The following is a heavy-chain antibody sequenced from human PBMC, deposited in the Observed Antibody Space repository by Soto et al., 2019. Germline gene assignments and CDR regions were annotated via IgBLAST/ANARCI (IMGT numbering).Heavy chain of an antibody. CDR1: GFMFSSHG. Sequence: QVHLVESGGGVVQPGRSLRLSCAASGFMFSSHGMHWIRQAPGKGLEWVAVIWYDGSNKYYADSVKGRFTISRDNSKNTLYLQMNSLRVEDTAVYYGGPDTLDYWGQGTLVTVSS. CDR3: GPDTLDY. V-gene: IGHV3-33*01. CDR2: IWYDGSNK. J-gene: IGHJ4*02.